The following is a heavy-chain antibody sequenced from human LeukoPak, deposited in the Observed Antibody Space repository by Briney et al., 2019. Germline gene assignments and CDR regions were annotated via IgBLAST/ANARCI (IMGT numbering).Heavy chain of an antibody. D-gene: IGHD3-10*01. Sequence: GGSLRLSCAASGFTFSTYAMSWVRQAPGKGLEWVSTISASGGTTYYADSVKGRFTISRDNSRNALYLQMNSLRAEDTAVYYCAKVNPYYGSGTYDYWGQGTLVTVSS. CDR2: ISASGGTT. V-gene: IGHV3-23*01. CDR3: AKVNPYYGSGTYDY. J-gene: IGHJ4*02. CDR1: GFTFSTYA.